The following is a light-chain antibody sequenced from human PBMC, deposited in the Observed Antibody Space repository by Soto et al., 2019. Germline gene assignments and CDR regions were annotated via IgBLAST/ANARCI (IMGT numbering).Light chain of an antibody. CDR2: EVT. CDR1: SRDVGGHNY. Sequence: QSALAQPASVSGSPGQSITISCTGTSRDVGGHNYVSWYQQYPGKAPKVMIYEVTNRPSGVSNRFSGSKSGNTASLTISGLQTDDEADYYCSSYTSSSTYVFGTGTKATVL. V-gene: IGLV2-14*01. J-gene: IGLJ1*01. CDR3: SSYTSSSTYV.